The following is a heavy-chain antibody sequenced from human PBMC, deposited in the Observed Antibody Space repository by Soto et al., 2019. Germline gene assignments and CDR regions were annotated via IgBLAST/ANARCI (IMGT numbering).Heavy chain of an antibody. CDR2: SKNKGNNYFT. CDR3: VSRMWYRPY. D-gene: IGHD2-15*01. J-gene: IGHJ4*02. CDR1: GFTFSDHF. Sequence: EVQLVESGGGLVQPGGSLRLSCAVSGFTFSDHFMDWVRQAPVKGLEWVGRSKNKGNNYFTEYAASVKGRFTISRDDSNNWLYLEMSSLKSEDTAVYYCVSRMWYRPYWGQGTLVTVSS. V-gene: IGHV3-72*01.